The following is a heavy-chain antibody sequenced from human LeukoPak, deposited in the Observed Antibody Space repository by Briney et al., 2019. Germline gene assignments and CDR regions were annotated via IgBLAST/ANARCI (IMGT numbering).Heavy chain of an antibody. CDR2: IKQDGSEK. V-gene: IGHV3-7*01. CDR3: ARDFDTYYDFWSGIDY. J-gene: IGHJ4*02. Sequence: GGSLRLSCAASGFTFSSYWMTWVRQAPGKGLEWVANIKQDGSEKYYVDSVKGRFTISRDNAKNSLYLQMNSPRAEDTAVYYCARDFDTYYDFWSGIDYWGQGTLVTVSS. D-gene: IGHD3-3*01. CDR1: GFTFSSYW.